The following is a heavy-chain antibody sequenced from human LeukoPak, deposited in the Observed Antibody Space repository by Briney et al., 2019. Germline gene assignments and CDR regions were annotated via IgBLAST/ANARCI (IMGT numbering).Heavy chain of an antibody. CDR2: ISSSSSYI. Sequence: GGSLRLSCAASGFTFSSYSMNWVRQAPGKGLEWVSSISSSSSYIYYADSVKGRFTISRDNAKNSLYLEMNSLRAEDTAVYYCARDGSGSYYNLWGQGTLVNVSS. CDR3: ARDGSGSYYNL. CDR1: GFTFSSYS. D-gene: IGHD3-10*01. V-gene: IGHV3-21*01. J-gene: IGHJ4*02.